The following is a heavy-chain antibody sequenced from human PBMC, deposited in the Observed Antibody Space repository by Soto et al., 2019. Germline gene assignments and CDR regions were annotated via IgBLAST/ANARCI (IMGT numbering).Heavy chain of an antibody. CDR2: IIPIFGTA. D-gene: IGHD2-2*01. J-gene: IGHJ6*02. CDR3: AGGIVPAASYYYGMDV. Sequence: ASVKVSCKASGGTFSSYAISWVRQAPGQGLEWMGGIIPIFGTANYAQKFQGRVTITADKSTSTAYMELSSLRSEDTAVYYCAGGIVPAASYYYGMDVWGQGTTVTVSS. CDR1: GGTFSSYA. V-gene: IGHV1-69*06.